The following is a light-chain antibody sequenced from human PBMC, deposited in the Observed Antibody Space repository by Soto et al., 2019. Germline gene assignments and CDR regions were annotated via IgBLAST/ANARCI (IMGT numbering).Light chain of an antibody. V-gene: IGKV1-5*03. Sequence: DIQMTQSPSTLSASVGDRVTITCRASQSISSWLAWYQRKPGKAPKLLIYKASSLESGVPSRFSGSGSGTEFTLTISSLQSYDFATYYCQQYNSYSFTFGPGTKVDIK. CDR3: QQYNSYSFT. J-gene: IGKJ3*01. CDR1: QSISSW. CDR2: KAS.